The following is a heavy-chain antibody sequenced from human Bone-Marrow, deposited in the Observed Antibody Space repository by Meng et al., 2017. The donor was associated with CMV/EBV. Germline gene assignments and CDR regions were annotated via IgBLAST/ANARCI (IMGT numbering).Heavy chain of an antibody. V-gene: IGHV2-5*01. D-gene: IGHD3-22*01. Sequence: SGPTLVKPTQTLTLTCTFSGFSLSTSGVGVGWIRQPPGKALEWLALIYWNDDKRYSPSLKSRLTITKDTSRNQVVLTMTNMDPVDTATYYCAGYYYDSSGYYHWGQGTLVTVSS. CDR1: GFSLSTSGVG. J-gene: IGHJ5*02. CDR3: AGYYYDSSGYYH. CDR2: IYWNDDK.